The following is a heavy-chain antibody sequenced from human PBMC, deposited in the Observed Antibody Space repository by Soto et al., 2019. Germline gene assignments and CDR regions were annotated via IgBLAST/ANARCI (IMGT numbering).Heavy chain of an antibody. V-gene: IGHV1-18*01. CDR3: ARATYGGNSIHAFDI. D-gene: IGHD4-17*01. J-gene: IGHJ3*02. Sequence: GXSVKVSCKASVYTFTSYGISWVRQAPGQGLEWMGWISAYNGNTNYAQKLQGRVTMTTDTSTSTSYMELRSLRSDDTAVYYCARATYGGNSIHAFDIWGQGTMATVSS. CDR2: ISAYNGNT. CDR1: VYTFTSYG.